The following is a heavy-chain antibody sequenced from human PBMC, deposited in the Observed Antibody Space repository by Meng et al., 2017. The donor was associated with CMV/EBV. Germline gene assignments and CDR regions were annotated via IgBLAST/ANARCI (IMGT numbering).Heavy chain of an antibody. V-gene: IGHV1-2*02. CDR3: ARAGSGYYLH. CDR1: GYTFTGYY. CDR2: INPNSGGT. Sequence: GGSLRLSCKASGYTFTGYYMHWVRQAPGQGLEWMGWINPNSGGTNYAQKFQGRVTMTRDTSISTAYMELSRLRSDDTAVYYCARAGSGYYLHWGQGTLVTVSS. J-gene: IGHJ1*01. D-gene: IGHD3-22*01.